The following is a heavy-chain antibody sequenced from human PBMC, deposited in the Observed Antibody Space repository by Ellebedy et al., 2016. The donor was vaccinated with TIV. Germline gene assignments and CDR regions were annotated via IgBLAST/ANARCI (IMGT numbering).Heavy chain of an antibody. D-gene: IGHD5-12*01. J-gene: IGHJ4*02. CDR2: TKEDGSEK. V-gene: IGHV3-7*01. CDR1: GFPFSSFW. CDR3: ARDRGYDTFDY. Sequence: GESLKIFCAASGFPFSSFWMSWVRQAPGKGLEWVANTKEDGSEKYYVDSVRGRFTISRDNAKNSLYLQMNSLRAEDTAVYYCARDRGYDTFDYWGQGILVTVSS.